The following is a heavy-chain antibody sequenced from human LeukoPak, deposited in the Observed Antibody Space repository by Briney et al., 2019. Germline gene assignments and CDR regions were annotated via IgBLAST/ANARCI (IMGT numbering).Heavy chain of an antibody. CDR3: ARDQYGAYAIDY. Sequence: GGSLRLSCAASGFTFSSYSMNWVRQAPGKGLEWVSYISSSSTIYYANSVKGRFTMSRDNAKNSLYLQMNSLRDEDTAVYYCARDQYGAYAIDYWGQGTLVTVSS. V-gene: IGHV3-48*02. CDR2: ISSSSTI. J-gene: IGHJ4*02. CDR1: GFTFSSYS. D-gene: IGHD4-17*01.